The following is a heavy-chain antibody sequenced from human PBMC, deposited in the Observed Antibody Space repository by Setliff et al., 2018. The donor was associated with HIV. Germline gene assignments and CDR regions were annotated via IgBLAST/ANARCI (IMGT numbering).Heavy chain of an antibody. Sequence: RLSCAASGFTFSSYWMHWVRQAPGKGLVWVSHINTDGGYTTYVDSVKGRFTISRDNAKNSLYLQMNSLRAEDTAVYFCARPTNIDTLYYGSQTFYMYYCARILGAAPSDWFDPWGQGTLVTVSS. CDR2: INTDGGYT. V-gene: IGHV3-74*01. CDR3: ARPTNIDTLYYGSQTFYMYYCARILGAAPSDWFDP. D-gene: IGHD3-10*01. J-gene: IGHJ5*02. CDR1: GFTFSSYW.